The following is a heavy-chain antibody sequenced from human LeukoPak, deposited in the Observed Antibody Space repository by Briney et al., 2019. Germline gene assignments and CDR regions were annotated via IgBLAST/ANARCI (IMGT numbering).Heavy chain of an antibody. D-gene: IGHD3-3*02. Sequence: SETLSLTCTVSGGSVSSRSHYWGWLRQPPGKGLEWIGSIYHSGSPHYNPSLKSRVTISVDTSKNQFSLKLSSVTAADTAVYYCARELSGISLYYFDYWGQGTLVSVSS. CDR1: GGSVSSRSHY. J-gene: IGHJ4*02. CDR3: ARELSGISLYYFDY. CDR2: IYHSGSP. V-gene: IGHV4-39*07.